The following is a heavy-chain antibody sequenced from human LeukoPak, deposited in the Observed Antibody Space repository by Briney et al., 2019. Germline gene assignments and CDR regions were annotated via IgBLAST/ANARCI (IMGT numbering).Heavy chain of an antibody. Sequence: PSETLSLTCTVSGGSISSYYWSWIRQPPGKGLEWIGHIYYSGSTNYNPSLKSRVTISVDTSKNQFSLKLSSVTAADTAVYYCAREAKRGFGRYYYYGMDVWGQGTTVTVSS. CDR3: AREAKRGFGRYYYYGMDV. D-gene: IGHD3-10*01. CDR1: GGSISSYY. V-gene: IGHV4-59*12. J-gene: IGHJ6*02. CDR2: IYYSGST.